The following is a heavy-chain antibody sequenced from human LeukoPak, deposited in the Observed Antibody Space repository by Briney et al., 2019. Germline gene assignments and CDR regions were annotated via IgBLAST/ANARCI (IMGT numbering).Heavy chain of an antibody. CDR2: IIPVLNIT. J-gene: IGHJ6*02. Sequence: GASVKVSCKASGYTFTGYYMHWVRQAPGQGLEWMGRIIPVLNITNYAQKFQGRVTITADTSTSTAYMELSSLRSEETAVYYCARDQGLTAPPPYGLDVWGQGTTVTVSS. CDR3: ARDQGLTAPPPYGLDV. D-gene: IGHD5-18*01. CDR1: GYTFTGYY. V-gene: IGHV1-69*04.